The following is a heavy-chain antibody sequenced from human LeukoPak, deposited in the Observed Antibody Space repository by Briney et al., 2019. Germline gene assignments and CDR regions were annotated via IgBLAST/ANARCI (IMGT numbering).Heavy chain of an antibody. D-gene: IGHD2-2*01. CDR3: ARGGQLGYCSSTSCFEYYGMDV. CDR2: IKQDGSEK. CDR1: GFTFSSYW. J-gene: IGHJ6*02. V-gene: IGHV3-7*01. Sequence: PGGSLRLSCAASGFTFSSYWMSWVRQAPGKGLEWVANIKQDGSEKYYVDSVKSRFTISRDNAKNSLYLQMNSLRAEDTAVYYCARGGQLGYCSSTSCFEYYGMDVWGQGTTVTVSS.